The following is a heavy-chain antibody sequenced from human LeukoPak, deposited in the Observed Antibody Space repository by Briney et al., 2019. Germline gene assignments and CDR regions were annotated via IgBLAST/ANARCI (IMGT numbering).Heavy chain of an antibody. CDR1: ACSISIGYY. V-gene: IGHV4-38-2*02. CDR2: IYHSGST. CDR3: ARDGTVIYAFDI. Sequence: SETLSLTRAVSACSISIGYYLGWIRQPPGKGLEWIGSIYHSGSTYYNPSLKSRVTISVDTSKNQFSLKLCSVTAADTAVYYCARDGTVIYAFDIWGQGTMVTVSS. J-gene: IGHJ3*02. D-gene: IGHD3-16*02.